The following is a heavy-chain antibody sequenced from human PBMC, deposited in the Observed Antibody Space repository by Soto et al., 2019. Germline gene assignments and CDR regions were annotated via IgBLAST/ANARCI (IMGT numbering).Heavy chain of an antibody. V-gene: IGHV4-30-4*01. CDR1: GGSISSGDYY. D-gene: IGHD5-18*01. J-gene: IGHJ5*02. Sequence: SETLSLTCTVSGGSISSGDYYWSWIRQPPGKGLEWIGYIYYSGSTYYNPSLKSRVTISVDTSKNQFSLKLSSVTAADTAVYDCAREGGYGDWFDPWGQGTLVTVAS. CDR2: IYYSGST. CDR3: AREGGYGDWFDP.